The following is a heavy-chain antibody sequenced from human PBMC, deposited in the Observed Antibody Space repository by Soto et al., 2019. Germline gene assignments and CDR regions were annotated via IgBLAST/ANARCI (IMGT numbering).Heavy chain of an antibody. Sequence: PWGSLRLSCSASGFTFSSYAMHWVRQAPGKGLEYVSAISSNGGSTYYADSVKGRFTISRDNSKNTLYLQMSSLRAEDTAVYYCVKGIFGVVIPSRLDPWGQGTLVTVSS. CDR3: VKGIFGVVIPSRLDP. J-gene: IGHJ5*02. D-gene: IGHD3-3*01. CDR1: GFTFSSYA. V-gene: IGHV3-64D*06. CDR2: ISSNGGST.